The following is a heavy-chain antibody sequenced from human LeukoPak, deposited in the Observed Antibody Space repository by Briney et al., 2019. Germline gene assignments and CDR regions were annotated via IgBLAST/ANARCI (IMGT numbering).Heavy chain of an antibody. V-gene: IGHV4-61*02. CDR2: IYNSGST. J-gene: IGHJ6*03. Sequence: SQTLSLTCTVSGGSISSGSYYWSWIRQPAGKGLEWIGRIYNSGSTNYNPSLKSRVTISVDTSKNQFSLKLSSVTAADTAVYYCASGVRRSSTSCFHGQYYYYYMDVWGKGTTVTVSS. CDR1: GGSISSGSYY. D-gene: IGHD2-2*01. CDR3: ASGVRRSSTSCFHGQYYYYYMDV.